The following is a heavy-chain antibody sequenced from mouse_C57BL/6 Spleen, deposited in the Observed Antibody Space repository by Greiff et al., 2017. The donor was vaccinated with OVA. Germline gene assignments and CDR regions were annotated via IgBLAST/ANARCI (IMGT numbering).Heavy chain of an antibody. J-gene: IGHJ4*01. CDR1: GFTFSSYT. V-gene: IGHV5-9*01. D-gene: IGHD1-1*01. Sequence: EVQRVESGGGLVKPGGSLKLSCAASGFTFSSYTMSWVRQTPEKRLEWVATISGGGGNTYYPDSVKGRFTISRDNAKNTLYLQMSSLRSEDTALYYCARDGSSFGFYAMDYWGQGTSVTVSS. CDR2: ISGGGGNT. CDR3: ARDGSSFGFYAMDY.